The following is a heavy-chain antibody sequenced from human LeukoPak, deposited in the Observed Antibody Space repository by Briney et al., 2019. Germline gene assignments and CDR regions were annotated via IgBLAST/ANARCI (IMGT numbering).Heavy chain of an antibody. CDR1: GAPNSRYY. CDR2: ISYSGST. D-gene: IGHD5/OR15-5a*01. J-gene: IGHJ4*02. V-gene: IGHV4-59*08. Sequence: SETQSLPRTVSGAPNSRYYRRWIRQPPGKGLEWIGYISYSGSTNYNPSLKSRVTISADTSKNQVSLTLSSVTAADTAVYYCARHTELYFCLYWGQGTLVTVSS. CDR3: ARHTELYFCLY.